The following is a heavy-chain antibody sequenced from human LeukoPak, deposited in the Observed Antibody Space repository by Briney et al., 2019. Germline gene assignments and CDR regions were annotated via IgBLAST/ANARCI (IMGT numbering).Heavy chain of an antibody. Sequence: GGSLRLSCAASGFTFSDYYMSWIRQAPGKGLEWVSYISSSGSTIYYADSVKGRFTISRDNAKNSLYLQMNSLRAEDTAVYYCARADFQNYDFWSGYYRLGGHYYYMGVWGKGTTVTVSS. D-gene: IGHD3-3*01. CDR1: GFTFSDYY. V-gene: IGHV3-11*04. CDR2: ISSSGSTI. CDR3: ARADFQNYDFWSGYYRLGGHYYYMGV. J-gene: IGHJ6*03.